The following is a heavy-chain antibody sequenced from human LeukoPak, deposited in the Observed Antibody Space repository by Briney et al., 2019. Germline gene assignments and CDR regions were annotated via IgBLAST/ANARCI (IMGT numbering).Heavy chain of an antibody. CDR2: IYPGDSDT. V-gene: IGHV5-51*01. J-gene: IGHJ4*02. Sequence: GESLKISCKGSGYSFTSYWIGWVRQMPGKGLEWMGIIYPGDSDTRYSPSFQGQVTISADKSISTAYLQWSSLKASDTAMYYCARQKDSSSWHEIFDYWGQGTLVTVSS. D-gene: IGHD6-13*01. CDR1: GYSFTSYW. CDR3: ARQKDSSSWHEIFDY.